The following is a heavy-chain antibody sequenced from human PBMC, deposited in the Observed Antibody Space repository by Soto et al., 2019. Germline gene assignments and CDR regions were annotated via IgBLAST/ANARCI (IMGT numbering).Heavy chain of an antibody. CDR1: GFTFSSYG. V-gene: IGHV3-33*01. Sequence: GGSLRLSCAASGFTFSSYGMHWVRQAPGKGLEWVAVIWYDGSNKYYADSVKGRFTISRDNSKNTLYLQMNSLRAEDTAVYYCARDKSFITMVRPPFGGFFGHGMDVWGQGTTVTVSS. D-gene: IGHD3-10*01. CDR3: ARDKSFITMVRPPFGGFFGHGMDV. CDR2: IWYDGSNK. J-gene: IGHJ6*02.